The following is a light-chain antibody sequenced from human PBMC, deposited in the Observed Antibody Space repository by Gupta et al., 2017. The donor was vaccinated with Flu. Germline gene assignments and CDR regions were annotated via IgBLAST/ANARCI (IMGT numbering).Light chain of an antibody. CDR3: QQYGSSPFT. V-gene: IGKV3-20*01. CDR2: GAS. CDR1: QSVSSDY. J-gene: IGKJ4*01. Sequence: IVLTQSPDTLSLSPGDRATLSCRASQSVSSDYVAWYHQRPGQAPRLLIYGASNRAAGIPDRFYGSGSGTDFTLTISRLEPADFAVYYCQQYGSSPFTFGGGTRVEI.